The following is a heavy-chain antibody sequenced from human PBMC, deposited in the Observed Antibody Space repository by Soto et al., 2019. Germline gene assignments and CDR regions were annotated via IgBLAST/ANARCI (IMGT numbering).Heavy chain of an antibody. CDR3: AREARQWLLVSGNFDI. J-gene: IGHJ3*02. D-gene: IGHD6-19*01. CDR2: IYYSGST. CDR1: GGSISSYY. V-gene: IGHV4-59*01. Sequence: TSETLSLTCTVSGGSISSYYWSWIRQPPGKGLEWIGYIYYSGSTNYNPSLKSRVTISVDTSKNQFSLKLSSVTAADTAVYYCAREARQWLLVSGNFDIWGQGTMVTVSS.